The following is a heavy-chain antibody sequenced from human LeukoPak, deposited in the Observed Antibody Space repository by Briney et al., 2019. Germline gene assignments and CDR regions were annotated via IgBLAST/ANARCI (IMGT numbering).Heavy chain of an antibody. D-gene: IGHD6-6*01. Sequence: APLKSSCKASGYTFTSYYIHWVRQAPGQRLERMGVINPSGGSPSYGQKFQGRVTVTRETSTSTIYMELSSLRSEDTAVYYCARKSVANPFDYWGQGTLVTVSS. CDR2: INPSGGSP. V-gene: IGHV1-46*01. CDR1: GYTFTSYY. J-gene: IGHJ4*02. CDR3: ARKSVANPFDY.